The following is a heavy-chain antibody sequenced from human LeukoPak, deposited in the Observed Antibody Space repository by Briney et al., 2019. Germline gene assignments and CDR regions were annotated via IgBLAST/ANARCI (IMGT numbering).Heavy chain of an antibody. Sequence: PGRSLRLSCAASGFIFRRYAMHWVRQAPGKGLEWVAVIAFDGNKKYYADSVKGRFTISSDSSKNTLFLQMNSLRAEDTAIYYCAKDGYNWIAFDDWGQGTLVTVSS. CDR2: IAFDGNKK. V-gene: IGHV3-30*04. J-gene: IGHJ4*02. CDR3: AKDGYNWIAFDD. CDR1: GFIFRRYA. D-gene: IGHD1-20*01.